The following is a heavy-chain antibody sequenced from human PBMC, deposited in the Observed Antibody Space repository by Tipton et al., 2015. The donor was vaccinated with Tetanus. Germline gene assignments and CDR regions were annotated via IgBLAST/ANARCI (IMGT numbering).Heavy chain of an antibody. Sequence: SLRLSCAASGFIFSDYYMTWIRQAPGKGLEWVSYITSGNFTNYADSVKGRFTISRDNAKNSLYLQMNGRTAEDTAIYYCAGIADVRGGYYFDSWGQGTLATVSS. V-gene: IGHV3-11*06. CDR3: AGIADVRGGYYFDS. D-gene: IGHD3-10*02. CDR1: GFIFSDYY. J-gene: IGHJ4*02. CDR2: ITSGNFT.